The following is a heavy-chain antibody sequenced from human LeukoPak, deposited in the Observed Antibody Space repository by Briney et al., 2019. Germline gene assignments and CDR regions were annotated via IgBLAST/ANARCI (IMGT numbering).Heavy chain of an antibody. CDR3: ASTPRVWLQFYYFDY. Sequence: ASVKVSCKASGGTFSSYAISWVRQAPGQGLEWMGGIIPIFGTANYAQKFQGRVTITADESTSTAYMELSSLRSEDTGVYYCASTPRVWLQFYYFDYWGQGTLVTVSS. CDR1: GGTFSSYA. D-gene: IGHD5-24*01. CDR2: IIPIFGTA. V-gene: IGHV1-69*13. J-gene: IGHJ4*02.